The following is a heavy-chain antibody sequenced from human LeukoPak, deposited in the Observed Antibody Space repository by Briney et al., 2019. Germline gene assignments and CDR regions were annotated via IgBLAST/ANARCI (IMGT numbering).Heavy chain of an antibody. J-gene: IGHJ4*02. Sequence: PGGSLRLSYAASGFTFSNYWMSWVRQAPGKGLEWVAIIKQDGSEQYYVDSVKGRFTISRDNAENSLYLQMNGLRAEDTAVYYCARDTSSIVGPRFDYWGQGTLVTVSS. CDR3: ARDTSSIVGPRFDY. CDR1: GFTFSNYW. D-gene: IGHD1-26*01. V-gene: IGHV3-7*01. CDR2: IKQDGSEQ.